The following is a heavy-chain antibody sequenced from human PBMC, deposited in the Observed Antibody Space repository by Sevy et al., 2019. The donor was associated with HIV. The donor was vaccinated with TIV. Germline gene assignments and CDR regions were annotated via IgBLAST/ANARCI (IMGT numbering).Heavy chain of an antibody. CDR3: AREGVSYYDSSGYFSYFDY. V-gene: IGHV4-31*03. Sequence: SETLSLTCTVSGGSISSGGYYWSWIRQHPGKGLEWIGYIYYSGSTYYNPSLKSRVTISVDTFKNQFSLKLSSVTAADTAVYYCAREGVSYYDSSGYFSYFDYWGQGTLVTVSS. J-gene: IGHJ4*02. CDR2: IYYSGST. CDR1: GGSISSGGYY. D-gene: IGHD3-22*01.